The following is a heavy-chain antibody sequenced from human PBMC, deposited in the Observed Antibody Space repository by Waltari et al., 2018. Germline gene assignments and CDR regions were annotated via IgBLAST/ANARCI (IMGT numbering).Heavy chain of an antibody. Sequence: QVQLVESGGGVVQPGRSLRLSCAASGFTFSSYGMHWVRQAHGQVLEWVAVIWYDGSNKYYADSVKGRFTISRDNSKNTLYLQMNSLRAEDTAVYYCARDSSYYYDSSGYYTEGYFDYWGQGTLVTVSS. CDR1: GFTFSSYG. CDR2: IWYDGSNK. CDR3: ARDSSYYYDSSGYYTEGYFDY. J-gene: IGHJ4*02. D-gene: IGHD3-22*01. V-gene: IGHV3-33*01.